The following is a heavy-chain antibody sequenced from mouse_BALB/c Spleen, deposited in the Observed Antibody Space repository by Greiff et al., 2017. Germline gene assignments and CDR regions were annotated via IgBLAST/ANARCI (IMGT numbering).Heavy chain of an antibody. CDR3: ARREITTVAWFAY. D-gene: IGHD2-4*01. V-gene: IGHV3-1*02. CDR1: GYSITSGYS. CDR2: IHYSGST. J-gene: IGHJ3*01. Sequence: EVLLVESGPDLVKPSQSLSLTCTVTGYSITSGYSRHWIRQLPGNKLEWMGFIHYSGSTNYTPSLKSRISITRDTSKNQFFLQMNSLTNEDTAKYYCARREITTVAWFAYWGQGTLVTVSA.